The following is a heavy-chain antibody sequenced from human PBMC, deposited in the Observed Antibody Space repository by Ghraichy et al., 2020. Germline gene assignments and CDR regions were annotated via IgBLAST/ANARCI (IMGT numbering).Heavy chain of an antibody. Sequence: WGSLRLSCAASGFTFSSYAMNWVRQAPGKGLEWVSAISGSGGSTYYADSVKGRFTISRDNSKNTLYLQMNSLRAEDTAVYYCAKDFLPLYYDILTGYRLSLNFDYWGQGTLVTVSS. J-gene: IGHJ4*02. CDR2: ISGSGGST. CDR3: AKDFLPLYYDILTGYRLSLNFDY. D-gene: IGHD3-9*01. CDR1: GFTFSSYA. V-gene: IGHV3-23*01.